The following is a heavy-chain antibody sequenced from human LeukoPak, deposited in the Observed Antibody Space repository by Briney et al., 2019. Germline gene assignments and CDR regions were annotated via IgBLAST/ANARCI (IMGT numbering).Heavy chain of an antibody. D-gene: IGHD5-18*01. CDR2: ISGSGGST. CDR1: GFTFSSYA. CDR3: AKGYARGSSYGYFDY. V-gene: IGHV3-23*01. J-gene: IGHJ4*02. Sequence: GGSLRLSCAASGFTFSSYAMSWVRQAPGKGLEWVSAISGSGGSTYYADSVKGRFTISRDNSKNTLYLQMNSLRAEDTAVYYCAKGYARGSSYGYFDYWGQGTLVTVSS.